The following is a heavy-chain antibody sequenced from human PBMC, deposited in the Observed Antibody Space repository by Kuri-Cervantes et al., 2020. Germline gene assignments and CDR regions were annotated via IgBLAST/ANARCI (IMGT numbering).Heavy chain of an antibody. CDR3: VRDGDGDYPIDY. Sequence: GESLKISCAASGFMLRSYWMHWVRQAPGKGLVWVARINNDGSGTSCADSVKGRFTISRDNAKNTLSLQMNSLRAEDTAVYYCVRDGDGDYPIDYWGQGTLVTVSS. CDR1: GFMLRSYW. V-gene: IGHV3-74*01. J-gene: IGHJ4*02. CDR2: INNDGSGT. D-gene: IGHD4-17*01.